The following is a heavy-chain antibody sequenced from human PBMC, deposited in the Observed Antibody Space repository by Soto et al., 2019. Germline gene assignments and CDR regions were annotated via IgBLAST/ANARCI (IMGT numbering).Heavy chain of an antibody. V-gene: IGHV3-33*01. CDR3: ARVPRFDTWYFDY. J-gene: IGHJ4*02. D-gene: IGHD2-2*02. Sequence: QVQLVESGGGVVQPGRSLRLSCAASGFSVNTHVIHWIRPAPGKGLEWVAVLWYDGSREYYADSVKGRFTISRDNSKNMMYLQMDNLRVEDTAVYYCARVPRFDTWYFDYWGQGTLATVSS. CDR2: LWYDGSRE. CDR1: GFSVNTHV.